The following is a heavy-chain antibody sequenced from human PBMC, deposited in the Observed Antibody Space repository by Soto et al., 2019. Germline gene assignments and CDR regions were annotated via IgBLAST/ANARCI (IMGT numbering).Heavy chain of an antibody. CDR1: GFTFAGYA. V-gene: IGHV3-9*01. D-gene: IGHD6-13*01. J-gene: IGHJ1*01. Sequence: EVQLVESGGGLVQPGRSLRLSCAASGFTFAGYAMHWVRQVPGKGLEWVSGINWNSCSIGYGDSVRGRFAISRDNAKNSLHLQMNSLSAEDTAFYYCVKDESINWYSGHFRHWGQGTLVTVSS. CDR3: VKDESINWYSGHFRH. CDR2: INWNSCSI.